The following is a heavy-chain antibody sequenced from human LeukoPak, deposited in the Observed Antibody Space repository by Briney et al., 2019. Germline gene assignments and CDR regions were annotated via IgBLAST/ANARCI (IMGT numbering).Heavy chain of an antibody. CDR3: ARGGYFSLDY. V-gene: IGHV3-NL1*01. Sequence: GGSLRLSXAASGFTFSSYGMHWVRQAPGKGLEWVSGFPVKTRGRITYYADSVKGRFTISRDSSKDTLYFQMNSLRAEVTAVYFCARGGYFSLDYWGQGTLVTVSS. CDR1: GFTFSSYG. D-gene: IGHD2/OR15-2a*01. J-gene: IGHJ4*02. CDR2: VKTRGRIT.